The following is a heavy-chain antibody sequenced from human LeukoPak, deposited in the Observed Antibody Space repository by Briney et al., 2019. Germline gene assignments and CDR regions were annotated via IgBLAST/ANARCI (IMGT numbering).Heavy chain of an antibody. D-gene: IGHD2-21*01. CDR1: AFTFSSYW. Sequence: GGSLRLSCAASAFTFSSYWMTWVRQAPGKGLQWVANIKQDGSEKYYVDSVKGRFTISRDNAANSLYLQMNSLRAEDTAVYYCARHHMTAFDIWGQGTMDTVSS. V-gene: IGHV3-7*05. J-gene: IGHJ3*02. CDR2: IKQDGSEK. CDR3: ARHHMTAFDI.